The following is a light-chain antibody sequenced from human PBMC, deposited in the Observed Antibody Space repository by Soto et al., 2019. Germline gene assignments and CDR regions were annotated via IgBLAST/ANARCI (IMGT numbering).Light chain of an antibody. CDR1: QSVSTW. J-gene: IGKJ3*01. V-gene: IGKV1-5*03. CDR3: QQSET. CDR2: RAS. Sequence: DIQMTQSPSTLSSSEGDRVTITCRASQSVSTWLAWYQQKPGKAPQVLISRASTLESGVSSSCSGSGSGTEFTLTISSLQPDDFATYYSQQSETFGPGTKVDIK.